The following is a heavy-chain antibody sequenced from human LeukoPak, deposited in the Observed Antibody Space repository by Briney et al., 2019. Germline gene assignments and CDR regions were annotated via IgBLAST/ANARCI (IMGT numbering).Heavy chain of an antibody. CDR1: GFTFSSYS. Sequence: PGGSLRLSCAASGFTFSSYSMNWVRQAPGKGLEWVSSISSSSSYIYYADSVKGRFTISRDNAKNSLYLQMNSLRAEDTAVYYCARSTVITQYFDYWGQGTLVTVSS. D-gene: IGHD4-23*01. CDR2: ISSSSSYI. J-gene: IGHJ4*02. V-gene: IGHV3-21*01. CDR3: ARSTVITQYFDY.